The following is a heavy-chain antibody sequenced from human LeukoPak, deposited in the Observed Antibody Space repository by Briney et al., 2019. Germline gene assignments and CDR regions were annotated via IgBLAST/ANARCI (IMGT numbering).Heavy chain of an antibody. CDR1: GFTLSHYG. CDR3: AREGFYASGSLFDY. Sequence: QTGGSLRLSCEASGFTLSHYGMHWVRQAPGKGLEWVAIISNGGNVDYADSVKGRFIISRDISKNTLDLLMNSLRDEDTAVYYCAREGFYASGSLFDYWGQGALVAVSS. D-gene: IGHD3-10*01. J-gene: IGHJ4*02. CDR2: ISNGGNV. V-gene: IGHV3-30*03.